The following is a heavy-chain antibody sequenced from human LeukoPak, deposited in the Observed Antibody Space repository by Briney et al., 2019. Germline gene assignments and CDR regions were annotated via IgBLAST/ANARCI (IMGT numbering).Heavy chain of an antibody. V-gene: IGHV3-53*01. CDR3: ARDGSSGRGYYYYYGMDV. CDR1: GFTVNTNY. J-gene: IGHJ6*04. CDR2: MHSVGTT. Sequence: GGSLRLSCAASGFTVNTNYMSWVRQAPGKGLEWVSIMHSVGTTYYADSVKGRFTFSRDNSKNTLYLQMNNLRAEDTAVDYCARDGSSGRGYYYYYGMDVWGEGTTVTVSS. D-gene: IGHD1-26*01.